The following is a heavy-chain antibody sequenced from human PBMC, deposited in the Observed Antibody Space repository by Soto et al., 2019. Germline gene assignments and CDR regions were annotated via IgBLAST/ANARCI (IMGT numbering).Heavy chain of an antibody. V-gene: IGHV3-33*01. Sequence: QVQLVESGGGVVQPGRSLRLSCAASGFTFSSCGMHWVRQAPGKGLEWVAVIWYDGSNKYYADSVKGRFTISRDNSKNTLYLQMNSLRAEDTAVYYCARDRNDYGDHWNWFDPWGQGTLVTVSS. CDR1: GFTFSSCG. CDR2: IWYDGSNK. J-gene: IGHJ5*02. D-gene: IGHD4-17*01. CDR3: ARDRNDYGDHWNWFDP.